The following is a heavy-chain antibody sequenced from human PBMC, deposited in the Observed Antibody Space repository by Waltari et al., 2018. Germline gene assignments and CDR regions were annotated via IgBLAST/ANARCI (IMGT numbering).Heavy chain of an antibody. CDR2: IYPGDSDT. CDR1: GYSFTSYW. J-gene: IGHJ4*02. CDR3: ARRVVVVAATRGEFDY. Sequence: EVQLVQSGAEVKKPGESLKISCKGSGYSFTSYWIGWVRQMPGKGLEWMGIIYPGDSDTRYSPSFQGQVTISADKSISTAYLQWSSLKASDTAMYYCARRVVVVAATRGEFDYWGQGTLVTVSS. D-gene: IGHD2-15*01. V-gene: IGHV5-51*03.